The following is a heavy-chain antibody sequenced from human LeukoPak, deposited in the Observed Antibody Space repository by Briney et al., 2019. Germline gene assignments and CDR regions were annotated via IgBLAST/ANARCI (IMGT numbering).Heavy chain of an antibody. CDR1: GGSFSGYY. Sequence: PSETLSLTCAVYGGSFSGYYWSWIRQPAGKGLQWIGRVSASGYTNFNPSLKTRVSISVDTSKNEFSLKLRSVTAADTAVYFCARGPPMFRPAPVAFDPWGQGALVTVSS. CDR3: ARGPPMFRPAPVAFDP. D-gene: IGHD3-10*02. J-gene: IGHJ5*02. V-gene: IGHV4-59*10. CDR2: VSASGYT.